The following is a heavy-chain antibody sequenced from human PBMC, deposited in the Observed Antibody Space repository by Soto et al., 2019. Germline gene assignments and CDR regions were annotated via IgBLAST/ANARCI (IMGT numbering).Heavy chain of an antibody. CDR1: GFTFSSYA. CDR3: ARPGDSSSWYFLFYYGMDV. J-gene: IGHJ6*02. Sequence: GSLRLSCAASGFTFSSYAMHWVRQAPGKGLEWVAVISYDGSNKYYADSVKGRFTISRDNSKNTLYLQMNSLRAEDTAVYYCARPGDSSSWYFLFYYGMDVWGQGTTVTVSS. CDR2: ISYDGSNK. V-gene: IGHV3-30-3*01. D-gene: IGHD6-13*01.